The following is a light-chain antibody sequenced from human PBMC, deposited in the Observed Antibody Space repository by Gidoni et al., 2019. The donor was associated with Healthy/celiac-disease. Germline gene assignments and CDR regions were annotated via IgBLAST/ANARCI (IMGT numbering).Light chain of an antibody. CDR2: LGS. CDR3: MQALQTPYS. Sequence: DIVMTQSPLSLPVTPGEPASTPYRSSQSLLHSNGYNYLDWYLQKPGQSPQLLIYLGSNRASGVPDRFSGSGSGTDFTLKISRVEAEDVGVYCCMQALQTPYSFXXXTKLEIK. CDR1: QSLLHSNGYNY. J-gene: IGKJ2*03. V-gene: IGKV2-28*01.